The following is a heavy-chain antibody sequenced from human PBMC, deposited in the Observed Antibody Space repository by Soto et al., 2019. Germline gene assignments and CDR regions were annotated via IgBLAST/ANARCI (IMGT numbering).Heavy chain of an antibody. Sequence: QVQLVQSGAEVKKPGSSVKVSCKASGGTFSSYAISWVRQAPGQGLEWMGGIIPIFGTANYAQKCQGRVTITADESTSTAYMELSSLRSEDTAVYYCARSITGTVSYYYGMDVWGQGTTVTVSS. CDR3: ARSITGTVSYYYGMDV. D-gene: IGHD1-20*01. J-gene: IGHJ6*02. CDR2: IIPIFGTA. CDR1: GGTFSSYA. V-gene: IGHV1-69*12.